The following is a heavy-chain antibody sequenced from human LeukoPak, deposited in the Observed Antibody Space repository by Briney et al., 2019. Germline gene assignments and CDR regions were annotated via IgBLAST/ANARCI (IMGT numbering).Heavy chain of an antibody. J-gene: IGHJ6*02. V-gene: IGHV3-21*01. CDR3: ARDILYGSGSYYNALFYYYGVDV. CDR2: ISSSSYI. Sequence: GGSLRLSCAASGFTFSSYSMNWVRQAPGKGLGWVSSISSSSYIYYADSVKGRFTISRDNAKNSLYLQMNSLRAEDTAVYYCARDILYGSGSYYNALFYYYGVDVWGQGTTVTVSS. CDR1: GFTFSSYS. D-gene: IGHD3-10*01.